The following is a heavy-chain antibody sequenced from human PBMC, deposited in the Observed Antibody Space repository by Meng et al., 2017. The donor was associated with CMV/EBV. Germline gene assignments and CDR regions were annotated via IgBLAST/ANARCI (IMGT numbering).Heavy chain of an antibody. CDR1: GFTFSRFG. CDR2: TSNDGTQR. Sequence: GSGFTFSRFGIHWFRQPPGKGLECVGVTSNDGTQRYYADAVKGRFIISRDNSKDTVYLQMNSLRPEDTAVYYCTRDGGGGYNQIDYWGQGTLVTVSS. D-gene: IGHD5-24*01. CDR3: TRDGGGGYNQIDY. V-gene: IGHV3-30*04. J-gene: IGHJ4*02.